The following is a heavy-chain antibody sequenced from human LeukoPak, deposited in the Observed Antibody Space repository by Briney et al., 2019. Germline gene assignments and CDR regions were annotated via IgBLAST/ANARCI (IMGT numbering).Heavy chain of an antibody. CDR2: IYYSGST. Sequence: SETLSLTCTVSGGSICSYYWSWIRQPPGKGREWIGYIYYSGSTNYNPSLKSRVTISVDTSKNQFSLKLSSVTAADTAVYYCARDRGYYDSSGPIDYWGQGTLVTVSS. V-gene: IGHV4-59*01. CDR1: GGSICSYY. CDR3: ARDRGYYDSSGPIDY. J-gene: IGHJ4*02. D-gene: IGHD3-22*01.